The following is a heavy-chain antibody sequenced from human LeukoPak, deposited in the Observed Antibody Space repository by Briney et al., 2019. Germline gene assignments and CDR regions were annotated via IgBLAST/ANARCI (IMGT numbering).Heavy chain of an antibody. CDR1: GFTFSSYS. V-gene: IGHV3-48*01. CDR2: ISSSSSTI. CDR3: ARAGLGYAFDI. J-gene: IGHJ3*02. Sequence: GGSLRLSCAASGFTFSSYSMNWVRQAPGKGLEWVSYISSSSSTIYYADSVKGRFTISRDNAKNSLYLQMNSLRAEDTAVYYCARAGLGYAFDIWGQGAMVTVSS. D-gene: IGHD3-16*01.